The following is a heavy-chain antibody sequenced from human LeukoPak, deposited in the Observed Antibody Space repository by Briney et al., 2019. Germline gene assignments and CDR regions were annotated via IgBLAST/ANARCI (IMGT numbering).Heavy chain of an antibody. CDR1: GGSFSGYY. CDR2: INHSGST. CDR3: ARGSRYYGSGSYYPLAY. V-gene: IGHV4-34*01. D-gene: IGHD3-10*01. J-gene: IGHJ4*02. Sequence: KSSETLSLTCAVYGGSFSGYYWSWIRQPPGKGLEWIGEINHSGSTSYNPSLKSRVTISADTSKNQFSLRLSSVTAADTAVYYCARGSRYYGSGSYYPLAYWGQGTLVTVSS.